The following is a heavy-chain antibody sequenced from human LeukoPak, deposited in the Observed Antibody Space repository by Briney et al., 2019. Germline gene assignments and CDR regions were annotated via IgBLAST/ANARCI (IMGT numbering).Heavy chain of an antibody. V-gene: IGHV4-59*01. CDR1: GGSISSYY. CDR2: IYYSGST. Sequence: TLSLTCTVSGGSISSYYWSWIRQPPGKGLEWIGSIYYSGSTNYNPSLKSRVTISVDTSKNQFSLKLSSVTAADTAVYYCARDDSSGGFDYWGQETLVTVSS. CDR3: ARDDSSGGFDY. J-gene: IGHJ4*02. D-gene: IGHD3-22*01.